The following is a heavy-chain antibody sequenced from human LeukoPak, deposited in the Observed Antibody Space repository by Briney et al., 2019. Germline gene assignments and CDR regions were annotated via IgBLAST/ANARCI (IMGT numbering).Heavy chain of an antibody. D-gene: IGHD6-19*01. Sequence: PSETLSLTCTVSGGSISNYYWSWIRQPPGEGLEWIGYISYSGSTNYNSSLKSRVTISIDTSKNHFSLKLSSVTAADTAVYYCARRGYSSGFYYFDYWGQGTRVTVSS. CDR1: GGSISNYY. CDR2: ISYSGST. J-gene: IGHJ4*02. V-gene: IGHV4-59*08. CDR3: ARRGYSSGFYYFDY.